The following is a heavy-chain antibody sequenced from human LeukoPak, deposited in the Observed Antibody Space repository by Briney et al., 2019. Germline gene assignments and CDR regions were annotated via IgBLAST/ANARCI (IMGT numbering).Heavy chain of an antibody. CDR3: ARDLDYYGSGSYYNVYYYYGMDV. J-gene: IGHJ6*02. V-gene: IGHV1-69*13. Sequence: GASVKVSCKASGGTFSSYAISWVRQAPGQGLEWMGGIIPIFGTANYAQTFQGRVTITADESTSTAYMELSSLRSEDTAVYYCARDLDYYGSGSYYNVYYYYGMDVWGQGTTVTVSS. CDR2: IIPIFGTA. CDR1: GGTFSSYA. D-gene: IGHD3-10*01.